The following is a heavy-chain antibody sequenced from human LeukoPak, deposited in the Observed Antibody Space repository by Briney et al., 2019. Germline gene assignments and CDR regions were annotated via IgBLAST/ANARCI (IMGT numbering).Heavy chain of an antibody. J-gene: IGHJ5*02. CDR3: ARDQPGTYTLSGA. CDR2: ISYDGSSI. Sequence: GGSLRLSCAASGFTFSNAWMNWVRQAPGKGLEWVAFISYDGSSIYYADSVKGRFTISRDNSKNTLYLQMNSLRAEDTAVYFCARDQPGTYTLSGAWGQGTLVTVSS. V-gene: IGHV3-30-3*01. CDR1: GFTFSNAW. D-gene: IGHD1-14*01.